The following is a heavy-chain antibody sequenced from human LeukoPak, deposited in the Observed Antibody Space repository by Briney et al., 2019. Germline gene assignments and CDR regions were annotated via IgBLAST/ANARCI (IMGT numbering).Heavy chain of an antibody. V-gene: IGHV3-23*01. CDR2: ISGGDST. CDR3: AKDLGRRDIVVVPSYFDY. D-gene: IGHD2-2*01. CDR1: GFTFSTSA. J-gene: IGHJ4*02. Sequence: GGSLRLSCAASGFTFSTSAMSWVRQAPGKGLEWVSAISGGDSTYYADSVKGRFTISRDNSKNTLYLQMNSLRAEDTAVYYCAKDLGRRDIVVVPSYFDYWGQGTLVSVSS.